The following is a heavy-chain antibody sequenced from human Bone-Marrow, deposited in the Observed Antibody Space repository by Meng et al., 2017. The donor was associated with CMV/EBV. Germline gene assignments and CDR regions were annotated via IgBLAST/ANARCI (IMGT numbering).Heavy chain of an antibody. Sequence: QVHMVQSGAEVNRPGSSVKVSCKASGHSFTGYDMHWVRQAPGQGLEWMGWINTNCVGTNYAQRFQGRVTMSRDTSISTAYMELSSLTSDDTAVYYCARDNVASSRWYDYWGQGTLVTVSS. CDR3: ARDNVASSRWYDY. CDR1: GHSFTGYD. D-gene: IGHD6-19*01. J-gene: IGHJ4*02. V-gene: IGHV1-2*02. CDR2: INTNCVGT.